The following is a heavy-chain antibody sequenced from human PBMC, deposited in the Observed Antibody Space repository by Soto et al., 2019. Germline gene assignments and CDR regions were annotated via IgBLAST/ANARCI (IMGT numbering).Heavy chain of an antibody. CDR3: ARDLKDRGGFDY. CDR2: IIPIFGTA. V-gene: IGHV1-69*01. Sequence: QVQLVQSGAEVKKPGSSVKVSCKASGGTFSSYAISWVRQAPGQGLEWMVGIIPIFGTANYAQKFQGRVTITSDESTSTGYRELGSLRSEDTAVYYCARDLKDRGGFDYWGQGTLVTVSS. D-gene: IGHD3-10*01. J-gene: IGHJ4*02. CDR1: GGTFSSYA.